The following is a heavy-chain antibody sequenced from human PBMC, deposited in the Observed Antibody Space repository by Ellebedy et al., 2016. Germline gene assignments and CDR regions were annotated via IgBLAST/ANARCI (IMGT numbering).Heavy chain of an antibody. CDR1: GYSFTSYR. CDR3: ARHEHSSGWYHIY. Sequence: GESLKISCKGSGYSFTSYRIGWVRQMPGKGLEWMGRIDPSDSYTNYSPSFQGHVTISADKSISTAYLQWSSLKASDTAMYYCARHEHSSGWYHIYWGQGTLVTVSS. V-gene: IGHV5-10-1*01. CDR2: IDPSDSYT. D-gene: IGHD6-19*01. J-gene: IGHJ4*02.